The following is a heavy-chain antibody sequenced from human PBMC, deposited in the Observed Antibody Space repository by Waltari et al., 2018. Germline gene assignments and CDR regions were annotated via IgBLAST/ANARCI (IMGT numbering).Heavy chain of an antibody. CDR3: ARRFDS. CDR2: ISGRGTTI. J-gene: IGHJ4*02. CDR1: GFTFSSYG. Sequence: EVQLVESGGGLVQPGGSLRLSCAASGFTFSSYGMKWVRQAPGKGLEWSSYISGRGTTIYYADSWKGRFTISRDDAENSRYLQMNSLRAEDTALYYCARRFDSWGQGTRVTVSS. V-gene: IGHV3-48*03.